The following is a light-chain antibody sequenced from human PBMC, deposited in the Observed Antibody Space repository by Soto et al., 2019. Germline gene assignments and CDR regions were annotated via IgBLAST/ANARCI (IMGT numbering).Light chain of an antibody. J-gene: IGKJ4*01. CDR1: QSVSSNY. V-gene: IGKV3-20*01. CDR2: GAS. Sequence: EIVLTQSPGTLSLSPGERATLSCRAIQSVSSNYLAWYQQKPGQAPRLLIYGASSRATGIPDRFSGSGPATDFTLTISRLEPEDFAVYYCQQYGTSPPLTFGGGTKVDIK. CDR3: QQYGTSPPLT.